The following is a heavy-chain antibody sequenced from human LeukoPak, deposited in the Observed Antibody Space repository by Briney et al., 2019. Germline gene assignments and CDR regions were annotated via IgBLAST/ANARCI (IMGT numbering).Heavy chain of an antibody. Sequence: SETLSLTCTVSGGSISSSSYYWGWIRQPPGKGLEWIGSIYYSGSTYYNPSLKSRVTISVEKSKNQFSLKLSSVTAADTAVYYCARRLVGDNTFDYWGQGTLVTVSS. CDR3: ARRLVGDNTFDY. CDR1: GGSISSSSYY. D-gene: IGHD3-3*01. V-gene: IGHV4-39*07. CDR2: IYYSGST. J-gene: IGHJ4*02.